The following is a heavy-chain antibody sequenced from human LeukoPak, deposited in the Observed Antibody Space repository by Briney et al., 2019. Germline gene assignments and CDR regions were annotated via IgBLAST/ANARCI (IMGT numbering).Heavy chain of an antibody. D-gene: IGHD1-14*01. CDR1: GGSISSYY. Sequence: SETLSLTCTVSGGSISSYYWSWIRQPPGKGLEWIGYIYYSGSTNYNPSLKSRVTISVDASKNQFSLKLSSVTAADTAVYYCARDSVDNRPYGMDVWGQGTTVTVSS. CDR2: IYYSGST. V-gene: IGHV4-59*01. CDR3: ARDSVDNRPYGMDV. J-gene: IGHJ6*02.